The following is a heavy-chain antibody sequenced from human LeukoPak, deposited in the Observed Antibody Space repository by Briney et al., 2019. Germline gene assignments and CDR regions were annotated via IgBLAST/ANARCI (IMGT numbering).Heavy chain of an antibody. J-gene: IGHJ4*02. Sequence: ASVKVSCKASGYTFTSYGISWVRQAPGQGLEWMGWIGAYNGNTNYAQKLQGRVTMTTDTSTSTAYMELRSLRSDDTAVYYCARVAFTIFGVVIHHTPFDYWGQGTLVTVSS. V-gene: IGHV1-18*01. CDR3: ARVAFTIFGVVIHHTPFDY. CDR1: GYTFTSYG. CDR2: IGAYNGNT. D-gene: IGHD3-3*01.